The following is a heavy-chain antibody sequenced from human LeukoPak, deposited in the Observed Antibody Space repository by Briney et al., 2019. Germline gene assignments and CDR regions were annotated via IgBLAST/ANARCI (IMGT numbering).Heavy chain of an antibody. J-gene: IGHJ6*03. CDR2: IYYSGGT. Sequence: SETLSLTCTVSGGSISSSSYYWGWIRQPPGKGLEWIGSIYYSGGTYYNPSLKSRVTISVDTSKNQFFLKLSSVTAAYTAVYYWARLYGSGSYYLGYYYYMDVWGKGNTVTVSS. CDR3: ARLYGSGSYYLGYYYYMDV. D-gene: IGHD3-10*01. CDR1: GGSISSSSYY. V-gene: IGHV4-39*01.